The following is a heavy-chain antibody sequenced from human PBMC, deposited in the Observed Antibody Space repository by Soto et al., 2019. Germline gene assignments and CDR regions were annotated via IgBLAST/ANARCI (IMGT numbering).Heavy chain of an antibody. V-gene: IGHV1-2*04. CDR2: INPNSGGT. CDR1: GYTFTGYY. Sequence: GASVKVSCKASGYTFTGYYMHWVRQAPGQGLEWMGWINPNSGGTNYAQKFQGWVTMTRDTSISTAYMELSRLRSDDTAVYYCASAVAGTNGEPFDYWGQGTLVTVSS. J-gene: IGHJ4*02. CDR3: ASAVAGTNGEPFDY. D-gene: IGHD6-19*01.